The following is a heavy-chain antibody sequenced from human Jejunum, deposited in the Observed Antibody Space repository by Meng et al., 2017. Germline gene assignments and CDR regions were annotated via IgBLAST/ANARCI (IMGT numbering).Heavy chain of an antibody. D-gene: IGHD3-22*01. Sequence: GESLKISCAASGFTFSSHSMNWVRQAPGKGLEWVSSISVGSTYIYYADSVKGRFTISRDNAKNSVYLQMNSLRAEYTAVYYCATGTPLDMIVVVSITGADYWGQGTLVTVSS. CDR2: ISVGSTYI. CDR3: ATGTPLDMIVVVSITGADY. J-gene: IGHJ4*02. CDR1: GFTFSSHS. V-gene: IGHV3-21*01.